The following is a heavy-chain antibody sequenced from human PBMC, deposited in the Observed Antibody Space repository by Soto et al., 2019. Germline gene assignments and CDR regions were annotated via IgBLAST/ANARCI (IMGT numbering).Heavy chain of an antibody. CDR1: GFTFSSYT. V-gene: IGHV3-21*01. CDR3: ARDGARDRGDKGFDY. D-gene: IGHD2-21*02. CDR2: ITSTSTYI. J-gene: IGHJ4*02. Sequence: EVQLMESGGGLVKPGGSLRLSCAASGFTFSSYTMHWVRQAPGKGLEWVSSITSTSTYIYYTDSLKGRFTISRDNAQNSLYLQMNNLGPGDTAVYYCARDGARDRGDKGFDYWGQGTVVTVSS.